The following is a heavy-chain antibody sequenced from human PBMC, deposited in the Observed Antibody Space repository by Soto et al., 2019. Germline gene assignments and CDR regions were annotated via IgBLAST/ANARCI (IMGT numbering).Heavy chain of an antibody. CDR1: GFTVSSNY. CDR2: IYSGGST. J-gene: IGHJ6*03. V-gene: IGHV3-53*04. D-gene: IGHD3-16*01. Sequence: GGSLRLSCAASGFTVSSNYMSWVRQAPGKGLEWVSVIYSGGSTYYADSVKGRFTISRHNSKNTLYLQMNSLRAEDTAVYYCARVMRRLQPQYYYYYYMDVWGKGTTVTVSS. CDR3: ARVMRRLQPQYYYYYYMDV.